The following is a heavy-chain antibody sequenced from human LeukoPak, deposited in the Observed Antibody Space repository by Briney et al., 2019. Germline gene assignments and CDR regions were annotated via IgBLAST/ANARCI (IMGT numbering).Heavy chain of an antibody. CDR3: ARAGTRVAATYLLKYIFDY. J-gene: IGHJ4*02. D-gene: IGHD2-15*01. V-gene: IGHV4-59*01. Sequence: SETLSLTCTVSGGSISSYYWSGIRQPPGKGLEWIGYIYYSGSTNYNPSLKSRVTISVDTSKNQFSLKLSSVTAADTAVYYCARAGTRVAATYLLKYIFDYWGQGTLVTVSS. CDR1: GGSISSYY. CDR2: IYYSGST.